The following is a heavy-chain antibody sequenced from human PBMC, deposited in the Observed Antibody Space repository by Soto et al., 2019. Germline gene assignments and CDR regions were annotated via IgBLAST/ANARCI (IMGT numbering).Heavy chain of an antibody. CDR2: INPNSGDT. Sequence: ASVKVSCKASGYTFTGYYMHWVRQAPGQGLEWMGWINPNSGDTNYEQKFQGRVTMTGDTSITTAYMELSRLRFDDTAVYYCASEGQLPYDFDYWGQGTLVTVSS. CDR1: GYTFTGYY. V-gene: IGHV1-2*02. J-gene: IGHJ4*02. CDR3: ASEGQLPYDFDY. D-gene: IGHD2-2*01.